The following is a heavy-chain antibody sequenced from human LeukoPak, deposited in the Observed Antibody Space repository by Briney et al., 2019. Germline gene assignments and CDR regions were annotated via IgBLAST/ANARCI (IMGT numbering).Heavy chain of an antibody. V-gene: IGHV3-64*02. CDR3: ARPRAPYNNHHYNYYMDV. J-gene: IGHJ6*03. Sequence: GGSLTLACTASGFTFNSYPMHWARQAPGKGLEYVSGLSVNGGSKYYADSVEGRFTVSRDNSKNTLFLQLGSLRPDDTAVYYCARPRAPYNNHHYNYYMDVWGKGTTVVVSS. D-gene: IGHD1-1*01. CDR2: LSVNGGSK. CDR1: GFTFNSYP.